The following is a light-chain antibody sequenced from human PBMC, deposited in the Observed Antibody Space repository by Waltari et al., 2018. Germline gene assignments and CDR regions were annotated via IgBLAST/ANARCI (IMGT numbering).Light chain of an antibody. J-gene: IGLJ1*01. CDR1: SSNVGRYNY. CDR3: SSYAGSHTEV. CDR2: DVS. Sequence: QSALTQSSSVSGSPGQSVIISCAGSSSNVGRYNYVSWYQLHPGKAPQLKIYDVSERPSGVPDRFSGSKSGNTASLTISWLQAEDEADYYFSSYAGSHTEVFGTGTEITVL. V-gene: IGLV2-11*01.